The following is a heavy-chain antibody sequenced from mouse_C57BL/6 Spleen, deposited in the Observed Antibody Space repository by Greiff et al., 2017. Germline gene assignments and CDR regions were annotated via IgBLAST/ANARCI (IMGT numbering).Heavy chain of an antibody. CDR1: GFTFSNYW. J-gene: IGHJ3*01. D-gene: IGHD4-1*01. V-gene: IGHV6-3*01. CDR3: HRWDGLFAY. CDR2: IRLKSDNYAT. Sequence: EVNVVESGGGLVQPGGSMKLSCVASGFTFSNYWMNWVRQSPEKGLEWVAQIRLKSDNYATHYAESVKGRFTISRDDSKSSVYLQMNNLRAEDTGIYYCHRWDGLFAYWGQGTLVTVSA.